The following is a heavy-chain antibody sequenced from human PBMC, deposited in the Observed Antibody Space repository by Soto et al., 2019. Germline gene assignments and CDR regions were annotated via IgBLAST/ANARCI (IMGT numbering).Heavy chain of an antibody. CDR1: GFTFSDYA. V-gene: IGHV3-23*01. J-gene: IGHJ5*02. CDR2: MIGLNGRT. CDR3: AKDAISGDGIWLAKS. D-gene: IGHD4-17*01. Sequence: AGGSLRLSCAASGFTFSDYAMIWFLQAPGKGLEWVSGMIGLNGRTYYADSVKGRFTISRDTSKNTLYLQMDNRRVEDTAVYKCAKDAISGDGIWLAKSWGQGTLVTFCS.